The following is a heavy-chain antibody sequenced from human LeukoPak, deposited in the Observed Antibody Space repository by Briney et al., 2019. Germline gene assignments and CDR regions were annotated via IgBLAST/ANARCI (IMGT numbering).Heavy chain of an antibody. CDR1: GFTFSIYS. Sequence: PGGSLRLSCAASGFTFSIYSMNWVRQAPGKGLEWVASISSESIYIYYIDSAWGRFTISRDNAKNSVYLQMNGLTADDTAVYYCARDQDCTVSSCPRGDDGFDIWGQGTVVTVSS. J-gene: IGHJ3*02. V-gene: IGHV3-21*01. D-gene: IGHD2-8*02. CDR3: ARDQDCTVSSCPRGDDGFDI. CDR2: ISSESIYI.